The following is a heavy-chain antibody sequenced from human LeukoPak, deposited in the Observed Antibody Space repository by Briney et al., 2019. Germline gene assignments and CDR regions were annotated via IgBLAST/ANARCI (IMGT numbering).Heavy chain of an antibody. D-gene: IGHD3-9*01. J-gene: IGHJ4*02. CDR3: ARGRGILTGYYMSQGGYYFDY. V-gene: IGHV4-34*01. CDR1: GVSFSGYY. CDR2: INHSGST. Sequence: TPSETLSLTCAVYGVSFSGYYWSWVRQPPGKGLEWIGEINHSGSTNYNPSLKSRVTISVDTSKNQFSLKLSSVTAADTAVYYCARGRGILTGYYMSQGGYYFDYWGQGTLVTVSS.